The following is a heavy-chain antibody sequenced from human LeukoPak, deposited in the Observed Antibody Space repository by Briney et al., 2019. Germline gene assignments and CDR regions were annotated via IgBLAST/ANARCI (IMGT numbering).Heavy chain of an antibody. D-gene: IGHD2-15*01. CDR3: ARGMRYCSGGSCYTSGWFDP. CDR1: GYTFTSYD. Sequence: ASVKVSCKASGYTFTSYDINWVRQAPGQGLEWMGWMNPNSGNTGYAQKFQGRVTMTRNTSISTAYMELSSLRSEDTAVYYCARGMRYCSGGSCYTSGWFDPWGQGTLVTVSS. V-gene: IGHV1-8*01. J-gene: IGHJ5*02. CDR2: MNPNSGNT.